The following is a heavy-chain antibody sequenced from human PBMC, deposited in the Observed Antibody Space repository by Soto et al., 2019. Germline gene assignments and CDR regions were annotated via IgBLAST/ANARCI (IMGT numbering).Heavy chain of an antibody. CDR1: GFTFSSYG. J-gene: IGHJ6*02. Sequence: QVQLVESGGGVVQPGRSLRLSCAASGFTFSSYGMHWVRQAPGKGLEWVAVIWDDGSNKYYADSVKGRFTISRDNSKNTLYLQMNSLRAEDTAVYYCARGRAEYYDFWSCLHYYYYYYGMDVWGQGTTVTVSS. CDR2: IWDDGSNK. V-gene: IGHV3-33*01. D-gene: IGHD3-3*01. CDR3: ARGRAEYYDFWSCLHYYYYYYGMDV.